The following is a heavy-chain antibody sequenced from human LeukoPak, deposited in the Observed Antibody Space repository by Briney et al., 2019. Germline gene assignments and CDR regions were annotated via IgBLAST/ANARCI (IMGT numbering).Heavy chain of an antibody. CDR1: GYTFTSYG. CDR3: ARAKYQLHYFDY. CDR2: ISAYNGNT. D-gene: IGHD2-2*01. J-gene: IGHJ4*02. Sequence: ASVKVSCKASGYTFTSYGISWVRQAPGQGLEWMGWISAYNGNTNYALKLQGRVTMTTDTSTSTAYMELRSLRSDDTAVYYCARAKYQLHYFDYWGQGTLVTVSS. V-gene: IGHV1-18*01.